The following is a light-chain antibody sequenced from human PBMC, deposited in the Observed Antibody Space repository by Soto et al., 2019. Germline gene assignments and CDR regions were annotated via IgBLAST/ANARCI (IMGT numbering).Light chain of an antibody. J-gene: IGKJ2*01. CDR3: HQYGSSMYT. V-gene: IGKV3-20*01. CDR2: GAS. CDR1: QSVSNNY. Sequence: EIVLTQSPGTLSLSPGERVTLSCRASQSVSNNYVAWYIQRRGQAPRLLIYGASNRATGVPDRFSGSGSGTAFTLTISRLEREAFCVYFYHQYGSSMYTFGQGTKLKI.